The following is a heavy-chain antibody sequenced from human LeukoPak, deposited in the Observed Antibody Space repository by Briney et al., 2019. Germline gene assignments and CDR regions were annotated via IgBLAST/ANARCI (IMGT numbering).Heavy chain of an antibody. CDR2: ISSNSGIT. CDR3: TRLLNY. D-gene: IGHD2/OR15-2a*01. CDR1: GFTFNTYD. J-gene: IGHJ4*02. Sequence: GGSLRLSCAASGFTFNTYDMNWVRQAPGRGLEWVSYISSNSGITNYADSVKGRFTISRDNAKKSPYLQMNSLRDEDTAVYYCTRLLNYWGQGTLVTVSS. V-gene: IGHV3-48*02.